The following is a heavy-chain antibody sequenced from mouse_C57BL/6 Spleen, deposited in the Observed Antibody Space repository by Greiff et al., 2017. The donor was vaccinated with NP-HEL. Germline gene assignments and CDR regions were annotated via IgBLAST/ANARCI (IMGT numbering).Heavy chain of an antibody. Sequence: VQLQQPGAELVMPGASVKLSCKASGYTFTSSWMHWVKQRPGQGLEWIGEIDPSDSYPNSNQKFKGKSTLTVDKSSSTAYMQLSSLTSEDSAVYYCARAEGYWGQGTTLTVSS. CDR1: GYTFTSSW. CDR2: IDPSDSYP. V-gene: IGHV1-69*01. CDR3: ARAEGY. J-gene: IGHJ2*01.